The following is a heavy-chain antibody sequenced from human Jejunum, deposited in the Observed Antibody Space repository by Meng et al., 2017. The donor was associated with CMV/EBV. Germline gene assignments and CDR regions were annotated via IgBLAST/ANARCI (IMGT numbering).Heavy chain of an antibody. CDR3: ARDWGDVRGGFDF. D-gene: IGHD3-10*02. J-gene: IGHJ4*02. Sequence: VRPPPPGPVPLNPSQTPSLPGATPADSVSSTSAACNWIRQSPSRGLEWLGRTYYRSKYYNDYALSVKSRITINPDTSKNQFSLQLNSVTPEDTAIYYCARDWGDVRGGFDFWGQGTLVTVPS. V-gene: IGHV6-1*01. CDR2: TYYRSKYYN. CDR1: ADSVSSTSAA.